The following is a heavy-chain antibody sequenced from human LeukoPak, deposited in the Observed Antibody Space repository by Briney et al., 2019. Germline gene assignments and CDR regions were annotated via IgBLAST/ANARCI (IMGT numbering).Heavy chain of an antibody. Sequence: GRSLRLSCAASGFTFSNYGMHWVRQAPGKGLEWVALISFDESSEYYADSVKGRFSISRDNSKNTLYLQMNNARVDDTAVYYCAKEVGYGSPYFDYWGQGTLVTISS. D-gene: IGHD5-12*01. CDR1: GFTFSNYG. V-gene: IGHV3-30*18. CDR3: AKEVGYGSPYFDY. CDR2: ISFDESSE. J-gene: IGHJ4*02.